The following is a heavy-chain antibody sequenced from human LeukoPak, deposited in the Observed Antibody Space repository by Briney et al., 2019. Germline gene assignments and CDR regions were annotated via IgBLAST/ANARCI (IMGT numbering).Heavy chain of an antibody. V-gene: IGHV1-2*02. Sequence: GASVQVSCKASGYTFTDYYMHWVRQAPGQGLEWMGWINPNSGGTNYAQKLQGRVTMTTDTSIITANMELSRLRSDDTAVYYCARGSRHGDFGDYWGQGTLVTVSS. D-gene: IGHD4-17*01. CDR2: INPNSGGT. CDR3: ARGSRHGDFGDY. J-gene: IGHJ4*02. CDR1: GYTFTDYY.